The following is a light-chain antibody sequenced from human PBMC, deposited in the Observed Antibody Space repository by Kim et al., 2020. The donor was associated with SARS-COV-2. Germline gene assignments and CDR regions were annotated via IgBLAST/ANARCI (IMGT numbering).Light chain of an antibody. CDR2: DVS. CDR3: SSYTSSSTWV. CDR1: SSSVGGYIY. Sequence: GQSYTISYTGNSSSVGGYIYDSWYQHHPGKAPKRMIYDVSKRPSGVSTRFSVSKSGNAASLTISGLQAEDAANYYCSSYTSSSTWVFGGGTQLTVL. V-gene: IGLV2-14*03. J-gene: IGLJ3*02.